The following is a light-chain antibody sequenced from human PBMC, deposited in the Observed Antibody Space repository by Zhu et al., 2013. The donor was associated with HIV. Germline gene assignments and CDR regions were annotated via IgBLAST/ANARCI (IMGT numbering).Light chain of an antibody. J-gene: IGKJ1*01. Sequence: DIQMTQSPSTLSASVGDRVTITCRASQSIDHWVAWYQQKQGKAPKLLIYKASTLESGVPSRFSGSGSGTEFTLTISSLQPDDFGTYYCQQSYSSPPTFGQGTKVELK. CDR2: KAS. CDR3: QQSYSSPPT. V-gene: IGKV1-5*03. CDR1: QSIDHW.